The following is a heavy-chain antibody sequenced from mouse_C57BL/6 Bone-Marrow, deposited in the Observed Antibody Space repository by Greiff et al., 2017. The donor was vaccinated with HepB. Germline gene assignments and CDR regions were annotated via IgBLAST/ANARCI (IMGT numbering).Heavy chain of an antibody. D-gene: IGHD1-1*01. CDR1: GFTFSSYA. J-gene: IGHJ2*01. V-gene: IGHV5-4*03. CDR2: ISDGGSYT. Sequence: EVKVVESGGGLVKPGGSLKLSCAASGFTFSSYAMSWVRQTPEKRLEWVATISDGGSYTYYPDNVKGRFTISRDNAKNNLYLQMSHLKSEDTAMYYCARGITAIYWGQGTTLTVSS. CDR3: ARGITAIY.